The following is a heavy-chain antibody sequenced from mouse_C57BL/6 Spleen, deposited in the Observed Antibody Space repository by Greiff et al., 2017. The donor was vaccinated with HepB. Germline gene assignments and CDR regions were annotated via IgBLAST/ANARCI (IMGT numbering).Heavy chain of an antibody. J-gene: IGHJ2*01. CDR1: GYAFSSYW. CDR3: AREGGNYGYFDY. V-gene: IGHV1-80*01. D-gene: IGHD2-1*01. CDR2: IYPGDGDT. Sequence: QVHVKQSGAELVKPGASVKISCKASGYAFSSYWMNWVKQRPGKGLEWIGQIYPGDGDTNYNGKFKGKATLTADKSSSTAYMQLSSLTSEDSAVYFCAREGGNYGYFDYWGQGTTLTVSS.